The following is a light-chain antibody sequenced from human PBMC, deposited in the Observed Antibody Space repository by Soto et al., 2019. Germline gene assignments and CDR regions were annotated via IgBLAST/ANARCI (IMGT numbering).Light chain of an antibody. CDR2: GAS. Sequence: EIVLTQSPGTLSLSPGERATLSCRASQSVSSSYLAWYQQKPGQAPRLLIYGASSRATGIPDRFSGSGSGTDFTLTISRLEPDEFAVYYCQQYGSSPTFGGGTKVESK. CDR3: QQYGSSPT. J-gene: IGKJ4*01. V-gene: IGKV3-20*01. CDR1: QSVSSSY.